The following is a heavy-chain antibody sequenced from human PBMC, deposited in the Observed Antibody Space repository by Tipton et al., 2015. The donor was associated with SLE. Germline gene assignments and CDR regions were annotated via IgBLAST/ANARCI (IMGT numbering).Heavy chain of an antibody. V-gene: IGHV4-39*07. Sequence: LRLSCTVSGVSIRTPTYYWGWIRQPPGKGLEWIGTISHSGNTYSHTSLESRVTISVDTSQNQFSMSLSSVTAADTAVYFCAREWADDAFDIWGRGTRVTVSS. CDR3: AREWADDAFDI. CDR2: ISHSGNT. CDR1: GVSIRTPTYY. J-gene: IGHJ3*02.